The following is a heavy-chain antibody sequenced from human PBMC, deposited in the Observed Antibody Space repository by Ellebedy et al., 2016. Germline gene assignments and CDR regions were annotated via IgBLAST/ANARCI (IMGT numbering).Heavy chain of an antibody. CDR3: ARLPSILFYHGTDV. D-gene: IGHD2-15*01. CDR1: GYTFDTWW. J-gene: IGHJ6*02. CDR2: IYPRDSDT. Sequence: GESLKISXEGSGYTFDTWWIGWVRHMPGKGLEWMGIIYPRDSDTRYRPAFRGQVIMSVDRSINTAYLQWRSLKASDTAIYYCARLPSILFYHGTDVWGQGTAVTVSS. V-gene: IGHV5-51*01.